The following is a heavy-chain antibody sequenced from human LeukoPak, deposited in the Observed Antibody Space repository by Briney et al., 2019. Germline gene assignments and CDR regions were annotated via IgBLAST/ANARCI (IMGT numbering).Heavy chain of an antibody. J-gene: IGHJ3*02. CDR2: IYYSGSS. CDR1: GGSISSYY. Sequence: PSETLSLTCTVSGGSISSYYWSWIRQPPGKGLEWIGYIYYSGSSYYNPSLKGRVIISVDTSKNQFSLNLKSVTAADTAVYYCATPGEWKGAFDIWGQGTMVTVSS. CDR3: ATPGEWKGAFDI. V-gene: IGHV4-59*12. D-gene: IGHD3-16*01.